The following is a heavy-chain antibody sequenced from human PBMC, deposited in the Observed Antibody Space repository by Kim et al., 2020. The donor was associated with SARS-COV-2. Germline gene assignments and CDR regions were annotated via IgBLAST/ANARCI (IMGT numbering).Heavy chain of an antibody. CDR2: IYHSGST. J-gene: IGHJ4*02. Sequence: SETLSLTCAVSVGSLRRSTFFLSVLHPPGKGLEWIGEIYHSGSTNYNPSLKSRVTISVDKSKNQFSLKLSSVTAADTAVYYCARLVGAQTPYWGQGTLVTVSS. D-gene: IGHD1-26*01. CDR3: ARLVGAQTPY. V-gene: IGHV4-4*02. CDR1: VGSLRRSTF.